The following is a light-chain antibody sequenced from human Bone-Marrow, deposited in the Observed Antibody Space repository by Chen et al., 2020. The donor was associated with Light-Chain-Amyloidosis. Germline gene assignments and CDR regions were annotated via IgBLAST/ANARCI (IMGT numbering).Light chain of an antibody. V-gene: IGLV3-25*03. CDR1: DLPTKY. Sequence: SYELTQPPSVSVSPGQTVRITCSGDDLPTKYAYWYQQKPGQAPVLVIHRDTERPSGISERFSGSSSGTTATLTIGGVQAEDEADYHCQSADSSGTYEVIFGGGTKLTVL. J-gene: IGLJ2*01. CDR3: QSADSSGTYEVI. CDR2: RDT.